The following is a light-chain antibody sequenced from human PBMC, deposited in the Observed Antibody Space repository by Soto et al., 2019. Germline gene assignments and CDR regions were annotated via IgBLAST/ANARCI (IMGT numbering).Light chain of an antibody. J-gene: IGKJ1*01. Sequence: DIQMTQSPSSLSASVGDRVTITCRASQGISNYLAWYQQKPGKVPKLLIYAASTLQSGVPSRFSGSGSGTDVSLTISSLQPEDVATYYCQKYNSAPWTCGQGTKVESK. CDR2: AAS. CDR1: QGISNY. V-gene: IGKV1-27*01. CDR3: QKYNSAPWT.